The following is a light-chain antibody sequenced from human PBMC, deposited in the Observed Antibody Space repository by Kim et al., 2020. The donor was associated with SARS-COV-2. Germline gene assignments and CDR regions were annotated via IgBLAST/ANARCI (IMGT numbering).Light chain of an antibody. CDR3: CSYAGTYTYV. V-gene: IGLV2-11*01. CDR1: SSDVGGHDY. Sequence: QSALAQPRSVCGSPGQSVTISCTGTSSDVGGHDYVSWYQQHPDKAPKVIIYDVTKRPSGVPDRFSGSKSGNTASLTISGLQAEDEADYYCCSYAGTYTYVFGIGTKVTVL. J-gene: IGLJ1*01. CDR2: DVT.